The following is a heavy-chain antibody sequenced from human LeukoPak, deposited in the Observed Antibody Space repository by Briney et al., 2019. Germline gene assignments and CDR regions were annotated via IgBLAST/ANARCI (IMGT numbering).Heavy chain of an antibody. D-gene: IGHD4-17*01. CDR3: ASSASTVTISY. V-gene: IGHV3-53*04. J-gene: IGHJ4*02. Sequence: GGSLRLSCAASGFTFSSSAMSWVRQAPGKGLEWVSVIYSGGSTYYADSVKGRFTISRHNSKNTLYLQMNSLRAEDTAVYYCASSASTVTISYWGQGTLVTVS. CDR2: IYSGGST. CDR1: GFTFSSSA.